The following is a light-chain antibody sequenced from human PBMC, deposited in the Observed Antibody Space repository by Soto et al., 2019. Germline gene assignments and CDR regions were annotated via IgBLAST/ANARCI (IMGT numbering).Light chain of an antibody. Sequence: ISLTQSPATLSLSPGERPTLSCRASQSVSSYLAWYQQKPGQAPRLLIYDASNRATGIPARFSGSGSGTDFTLTISSLEPEDFAVYYCQQRSNWPPFTFGPGTKVDI. V-gene: IGKV3-11*01. CDR3: QQRSNWPPFT. J-gene: IGKJ3*01. CDR2: DAS. CDR1: QSVSSY.